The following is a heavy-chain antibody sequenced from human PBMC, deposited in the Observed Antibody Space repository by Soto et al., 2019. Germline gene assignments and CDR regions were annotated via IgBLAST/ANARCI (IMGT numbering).Heavy chain of an antibody. J-gene: IGHJ4*02. CDR2: IYPNDSDN. CDR3: ARGGVDTRTFDY. D-gene: IGHD5-18*01. V-gene: IGHV5-51*01. CDR1: GYTFTIYW. Sequence: PGESLKISCQSSGYTFTIYWISCWRQMPGQGLELMGIIYPNDSDNRYSPSFQGQVTVSADKSITTAYLQWRGLRASDTATYYCARGGVDTRTFDYWGQGTLVTVSS.